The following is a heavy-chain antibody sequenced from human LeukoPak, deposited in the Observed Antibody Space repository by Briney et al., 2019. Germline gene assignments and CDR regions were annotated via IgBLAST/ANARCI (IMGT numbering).Heavy chain of an antibody. CDR2: IIPIFGTA. CDR1: GGTFSSYA. V-gene: IGHV1-69*05. CDR3: ARLSRSGWYWDYFDY. D-gene: IGHD6-19*01. Sequence: SVNVSCKASGGTFSSYAISWVRQAPGQGLEWMGGIIPIFGTANYAQKFQGRVTITTDESTSTAYMELSSLRSEDTAVYYCARLSRSGWYWDYFDYWGQGTLVTVSS. J-gene: IGHJ4*02.